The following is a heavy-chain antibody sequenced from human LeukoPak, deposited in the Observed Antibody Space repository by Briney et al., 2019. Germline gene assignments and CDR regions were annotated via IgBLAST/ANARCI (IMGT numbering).Heavy chain of an antibody. CDR2: ISGSGGST. J-gene: IGHJ5*02. Sequence: TGGSLRLSCAASGFTFSSYAMSWVRQAPGKGLEWVSAISGSGGSTYYAGSVKGRFTISRDNSKNTLYLQMNSLRAEDTAVYYCAKGPCYDFWSGYYKCPWFDPWGQGTLVTVSS. CDR1: GFTFSSYA. D-gene: IGHD3-3*01. CDR3: AKGPCYDFWSGYYKCPWFDP. V-gene: IGHV3-23*01.